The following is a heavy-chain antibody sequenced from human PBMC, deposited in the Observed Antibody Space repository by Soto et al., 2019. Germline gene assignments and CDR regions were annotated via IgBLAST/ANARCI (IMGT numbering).Heavy chain of an antibody. CDR2: ISGSGGST. D-gene: IGHD6-19*01. CDR1: GFTFTSFA. Sequence: SLRLSCAASGFTFTSFAMTWVRQAPGKGLEWVSAISGSGGSTYYADSVKGRFTISRDNSKNTLYLRMNSLRAEDTAVYYCAKDPSSGWYVDSWGQGTLVTVSS. CDR3: AKDPSSGWYVDS. V-gene: IGHV3-23*01. J-gene: IGHJ4*02.